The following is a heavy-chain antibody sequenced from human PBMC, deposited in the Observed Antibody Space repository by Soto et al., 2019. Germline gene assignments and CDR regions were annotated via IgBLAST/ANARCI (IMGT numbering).Heavy chain of an antibody. CDR2: LIPILGTT. CDR1: GGTFSSDA. D-gene: IGHD6-19*01. J-gene: IGHJ4*02. CDR3: ARASGYVSGWYHDY. Sequence: QVQLVQSGAEVRKPGSSVKVSCKASGGTFSSDAVSWVRQAPGQGLEWMGGLIPILGTTHYAQKFQGRVTITADESTNTAYMELSSLRSDDTAVYYCARASGYVSGWYHDYWCQGTRVTVSS. V-gene: IGHV1-69*01.